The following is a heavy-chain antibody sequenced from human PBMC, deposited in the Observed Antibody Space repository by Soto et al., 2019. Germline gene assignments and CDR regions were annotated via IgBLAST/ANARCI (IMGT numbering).Heavy chain of an antibody. CDR2: IDDSGTT. V-gene: IGHV3-23*01. J-gene: IGHJ6*03. CDR1: EFILSSYA. Sequence: GGSLRLSCAASEFILSSYAVRWVRQAPGMGLEWVSTIDDSGTTYYADSVKGRFTISRDNSKNTVYLQMNSLRAEDTAKYYCARKFAHYYMDVWGRGTTVTVSS. CDR3: ARKFAHYYMDV. D-gene: IGHD3-10*01.